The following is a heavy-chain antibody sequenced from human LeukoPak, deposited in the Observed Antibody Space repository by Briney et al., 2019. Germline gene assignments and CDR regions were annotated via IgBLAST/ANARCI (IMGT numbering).Heavy chain of an antibody. D-gene: IGHD4-11*01. CDR1: GYSFTSYW. CDR2: FYPGDSDT. V-gene: IGHV5-51*01. J-gene: IGHJ4*02. CDR3: ARRTDSDYSNYVQY. Sequence: GESLKISRKGPGYSFTSYWIGWVRQLPGKGLECMGVFYPGDSDTRYSPPFQGQVTISADKSVSTAYLQWSSLKASDTAIYYCARRTDSDYSNYVQYWGQGTLVTVSS.